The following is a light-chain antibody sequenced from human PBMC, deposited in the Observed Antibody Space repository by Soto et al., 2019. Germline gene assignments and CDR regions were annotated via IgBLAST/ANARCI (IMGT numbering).Light chain of an antibody. CDR1: NLGGYT. Sequence: SSELTQPPSLSVAPGKTARITCGGNNLGGYTVHWYQQKPGLAPLVVISYDSDRPSGIPERFSGSKSGNTATLTISRVEAGDEADYYCQVWDSRGDYSVVFGGGTKLTVL. V-gene: IGLV3-21*04. CDR3: QVWDSRGDYSVV. J-gene: IGLJ2*01. CDR2: YDS.